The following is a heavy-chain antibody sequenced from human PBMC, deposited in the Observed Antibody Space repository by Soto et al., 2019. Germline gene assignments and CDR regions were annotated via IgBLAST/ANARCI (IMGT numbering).Heavy chain of an antibody. Sequence: QLQLQESGPGLVKPSETLSLTCTVSGGSISSSSYYWGWIRQPPGKGLEWIGSIYYSGSTYYNPSLKSRVTISVDTSQNQFSLKLSSVTAADTAVYYCASLCVFKQWPFDYWGQGTLVTVSS. V-gene: IGHV4-39*01. CDR1: GGSISSSSYY. CDR2: IYYSGST. J-gene: IGHJ4*02. D-gene: IGHD6-19*01. CDR3: ASLCVFKQWPFDY.